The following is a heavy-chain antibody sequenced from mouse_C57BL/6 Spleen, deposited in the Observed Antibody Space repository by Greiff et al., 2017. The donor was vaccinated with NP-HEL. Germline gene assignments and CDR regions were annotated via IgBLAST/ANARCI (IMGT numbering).Heavy chain of an antibody. D-gene: IGHD3-1*01. CDR3: ARSGRDWYFDV. V-gene: IGHV1-80*01. CDR1: GYAFSSYW. J-gene: IGHJ1*03. CDR2: IYPGDGDT. Sequence: QVQLQQSGAELVKPGASVKISCKASGYAFSSYWMNWVKQRPGKGLEWIGQIYPGDGDTNYNGKFKGKATLTADESSSTAYMQLSSLTSEDSAVYFCARSGRDWYFDVWGTGTTVTVSS.